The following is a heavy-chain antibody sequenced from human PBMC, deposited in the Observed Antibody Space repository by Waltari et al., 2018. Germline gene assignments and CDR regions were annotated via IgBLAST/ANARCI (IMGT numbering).Heavy chain of an antibody. D-gene: IGHD6-19*01. CDR3: ARHFLPRIAVAGMDY. Sequence: WVRQAPGKGLEWVSSISSSSSYIYYADSVKGRFTISRDNAKNSLYLQMNSLRAEDTAVYYCARHFLPRIAVAGMDYWGQGTLVTVSS. J-gene: IGHJ4*02. CDR2: ISSSSSYI. V-gene: IGHV3-21*01.